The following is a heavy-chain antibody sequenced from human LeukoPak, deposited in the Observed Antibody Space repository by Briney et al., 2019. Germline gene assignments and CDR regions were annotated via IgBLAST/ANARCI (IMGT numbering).Heavy chain of an antibody. V-gene: IGHV3-53*01. D-gene: IGHD3-22*01. CDR3: ARVRHYDTGGSPFDY. CDR1: GFTVSDNY. CDR2: LYRSATI. Sequence: GGSLRLSCAASGFTVSDNYMTWVRQAPGKGLEWVSILYRSATILYADSVKGRFTISRDNSNNTLFLQMNSLRAEDTAVYYCARVRHYDTGGSPFDYWGQGTLVTVSS. J-gene: IGHJ4*02.